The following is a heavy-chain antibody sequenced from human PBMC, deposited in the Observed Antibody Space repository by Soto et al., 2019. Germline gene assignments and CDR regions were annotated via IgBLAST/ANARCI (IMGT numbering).Heavy chain of an antibody. D-gene: IGHD3-9*01. Sequence: SETLSLTCTVAGGSSGSSSDYWGWLRQPPGKGLEWIGSIYYSGSTYYNPSLKSRVTISVDTSKNQFSLKLSSVTAADTAVYYCARHDWAKPFDYWGQGTLVTVSS. CDR3: ARHDWAKPFDY. CDR1: GGSSGSSSDY. V-gene: IGHV4-39*01. J-gene: IGHJ4*02. CDR2: IYYSGST.